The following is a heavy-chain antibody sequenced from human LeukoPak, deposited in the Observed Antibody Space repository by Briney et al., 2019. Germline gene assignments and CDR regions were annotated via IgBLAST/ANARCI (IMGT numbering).Heavy chain of an antibody. D-gene: IGHD3-10*01. CDR3: ARDRSSGQYNWFDP. V-gene: IGHV1-69*06. CDR2: IIPIFGTA. CDR1: GGTFSSYA. J-gene: IGHJ5*02. Sequence: ASVKVSCKASGGTFSSYAISWVRQAPGQGLEWMGGIIPIFGTANYAQKFQGRVTITADKSTSTAYMELSSLRSEDTAVYYCARDRSSGQYNWFDPWGQGTPVTVSS.